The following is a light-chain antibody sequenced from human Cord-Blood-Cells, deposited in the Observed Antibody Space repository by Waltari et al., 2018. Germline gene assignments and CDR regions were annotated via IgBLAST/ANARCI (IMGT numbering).Light chain of an antibody. CDR3: QQRSNWPLT. J-gene: IGKJ4*01. Sequence: EIVLTQSPATLSLSPGERATLSCRASQSVSSYLAWYQQKPGQAPSLLIYDASNRATGIPARFSCSGSGTDFTLTISSLEPEDCAVYYCQQRSNWPLTFGGGTKVEIK. V-gene: IGKV3-11*01. CDR2: DAS. CDR1: QSVSSY.